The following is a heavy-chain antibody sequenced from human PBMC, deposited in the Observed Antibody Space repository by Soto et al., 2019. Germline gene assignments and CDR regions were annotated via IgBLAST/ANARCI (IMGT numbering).Heavy chain of an antibody. CDR1: GDTFTNYA. D-gene: IGHD3-22*01. CDR2: IVPDVRKT. CDR3: ARIVESSGYSADAFDI. J-gene: IGHJ3*02. V-gene: IGHV1-69*13. Sequence: SVKVSCKVSGDTFTNYAINWVRRAPGQGLEWMGAIVPDVRKTNYAQKFQGRATMTEDESTDTAYMELSSLRSEDTAVYYCARIVESSGYSADAFDIWGQGTMVTVSS.